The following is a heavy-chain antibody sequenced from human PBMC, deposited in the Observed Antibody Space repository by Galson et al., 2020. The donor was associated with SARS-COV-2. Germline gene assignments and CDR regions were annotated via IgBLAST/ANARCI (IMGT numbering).Heavy chain of an antibody. V-gene: IGHV3-9*01. CDR3: AKDRRRLRLGELSLYPDY. CDR2: ISWNSGSI. D-gene: IGHD3-16*02. CDR1: GFTFDDYA. J-gene: IGHJ4*02. Sequence: SLKISCAASGFTFDDYAMHWVRQAPGKGLEWVSGISWNSGSIGYADSVKGRFTISRDNAKNSLYLQMNSLRAEDTALYYCAKDRRRLRLGELSLYPDYWGQGTLVTVSS.